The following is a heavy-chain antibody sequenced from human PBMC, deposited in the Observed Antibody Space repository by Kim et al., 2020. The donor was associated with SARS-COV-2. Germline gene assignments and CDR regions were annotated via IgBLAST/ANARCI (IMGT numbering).Heavy chain of an antibody. D-gene: IGHD6-13*01. V-gene: IGHV4-31*03. CDR2: IYYSGST. CDR3: ARDVSEQQLPLGWFDP. CDR1: GGSISSGGYY. J-gene: IGHJ5*02. Sequence: SETLSLTCTVSGGSISSGGYYWSWIRQHPGKGLECIGYIYYSGSTYYNPSLKSRVTISVDTSKNQFSLKLSSVTAADTAVYYCARDVSEQQLPLGWFDPWGQGTLVTVSS.